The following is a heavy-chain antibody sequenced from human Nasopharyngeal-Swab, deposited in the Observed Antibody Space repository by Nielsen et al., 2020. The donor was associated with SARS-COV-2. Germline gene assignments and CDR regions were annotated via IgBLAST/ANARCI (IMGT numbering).Heavy chain of an antibody. CDR1: GYSISSGYY. Sequence: GPLRLSSTVSGYSISSGYYWGWIRQPPGKGLEWIGSIYHSGSTYYNPSLKSRVTISVDTSKNQFSLKLSSVTAADTAVYYCARGGYSSGWVVYWGQGTLVTVSS. CDR2: IYHSGST. V-gene: IGHV4-38-2*02. J-gene: IGHJ4*02. D-gene: IGHD6-19*01. CDR3: ARGGYSSGWVVY.